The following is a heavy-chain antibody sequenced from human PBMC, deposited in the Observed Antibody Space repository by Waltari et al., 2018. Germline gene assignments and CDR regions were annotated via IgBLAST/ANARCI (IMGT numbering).Heavy chain of an antibody. CDR3: ARDLGRGLFLDS. Sequence: WGSWGRQAPDKCLEWIGQVHRNGRTNYNPSLASRAIVSLDSSMNQFSLRILSATAADTAVYYCARDLGRGLFLDSWGQGTLVTVSP. CDR2: VHRNGRT. V-gene: IGHV4-4*02. CDR1: W. D-gene: IGHD2-15*01. J-gene: IGHJ4*02.